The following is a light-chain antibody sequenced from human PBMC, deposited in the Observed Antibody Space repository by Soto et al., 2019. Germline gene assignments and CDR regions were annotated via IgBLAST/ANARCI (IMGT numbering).Light chain of an antibody. CDR3: QQRGLT. CDR2: DAS. Sequence: EIVLTQSPATLSLSPGERATLSCRASQSVSSYLAWYQQKPGQAPRLLIYDASNRATGIPARFSGSGSGTDFTLTISRLEPEDFAVYYCQQRGLTFGGGTKVEIK. V-gene: IGKV3-11*01. CDR1: QSVSSY. J-gene: IGKJ4*01.